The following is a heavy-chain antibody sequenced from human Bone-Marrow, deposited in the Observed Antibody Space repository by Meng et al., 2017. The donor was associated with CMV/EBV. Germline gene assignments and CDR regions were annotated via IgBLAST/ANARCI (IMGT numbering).Heavy chain of an antibody. J-gene: IGHJ5*02. V-gene: IGHV4-30-4*01. CDR1: GDSLTSGDYY. CDR3: ARDGCTDSSCYP. D-gene: IGHD2-21*01. CDR2: IYSYGDT. Sequence: SETLSLTCTVTGDSLTSGDYYWGWIRQPPGKGLEWIGYIYSYGDTYYNPSLKSRPHISIDMSKNQLSLNLTSVTAADTAFYYCARDGCTDSSCYPWGQGKLVTVSS.